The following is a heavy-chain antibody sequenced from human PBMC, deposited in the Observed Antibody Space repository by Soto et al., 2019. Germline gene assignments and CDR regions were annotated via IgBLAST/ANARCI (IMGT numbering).Heavy chain of an antibody. J-gene: IGHJ4*02. CDR1: GFTFSSYA. CDR2: LNGNGDST. CDR3: AKESEMPGRGLDY. D-gene: IGHD2-2*01. Sequence: PGVSLRLSCAGSGFTFSSYARTWVRQAPGKGLEWVSTLNGNGDSTYYADSVRGRFTISRDNSKNTLYLQMNSLRVEDTAVYYCAKESEMPGRGLDYWGQRTLVPVSS. V-gene: IGHV3-23*01.